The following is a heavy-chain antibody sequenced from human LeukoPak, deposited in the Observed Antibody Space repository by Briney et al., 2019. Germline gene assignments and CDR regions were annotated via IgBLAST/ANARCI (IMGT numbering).Heavy chain of an antibody. J-gene: IGHJ4*02. CDR3: AKDGDIVVVVAATPSYFDY. V-gene: IGHV3-23*01. CDR1: GFTFSSYA. Sequence: PGGSLRLSCAASGFTFSSYAMSWVRQAPGKGLEWVSAISGSGGSTYYADSVKGRFTISRDNSKNTLHLQMNSLRAEDTAVYYCAKDGDIVVVVAATPSYFDYWGQGTLVTVSS. CDR2: ISGSGGST. D-gene: IGHD2-15*01.